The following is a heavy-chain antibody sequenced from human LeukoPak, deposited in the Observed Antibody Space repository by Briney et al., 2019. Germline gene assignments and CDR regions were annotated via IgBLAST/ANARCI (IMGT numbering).Heavy chain of an antibody. V-gene: IGHV1-8*01. CDR2: MNPDSGNT. J-gene: IGHJ4*02. D-gene: IGHD3-22*01. CDR3: ARRHYDSSGIPEYYFDY. CDR1: GYTFTSYD. Sequence: AASVKVSCKASGYTFTSYDINWVRQATGQGLEWMGWMNPDSGNTGYAQKFQGRVTMTRNTSISTAYMELSSLRSEDTAVYYCARRHYDSSGIPEYYFDYWGQGTLVTVSS.